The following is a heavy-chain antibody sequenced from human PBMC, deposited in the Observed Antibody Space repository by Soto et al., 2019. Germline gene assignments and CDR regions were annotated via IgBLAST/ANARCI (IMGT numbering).Heavy chain of an antibody. D-gene: IGHD3-22*01. CDR3: AKEMFSQTVLDSSSPWGDY. CDR2: ISKNGSHD. Sequence: PGGSRRLSCAASGFTVSSYGIHWVRQPPGKGLEWVAVISKNGSHDLYEDSVKSRFPLSSAVSRGTLYLQMNRMRAEETAVYYCAKEMFSQTVLDSSSPWGDYWGPGTMVTVSS. CDR1: GFTVSSYG. V-gene: IGHV3-30*18. J-gene: IGHJ4*02.